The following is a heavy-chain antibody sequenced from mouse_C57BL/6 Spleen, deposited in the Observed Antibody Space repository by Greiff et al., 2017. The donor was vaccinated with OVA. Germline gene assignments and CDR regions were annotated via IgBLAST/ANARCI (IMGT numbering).Heavy chain of an antibody. CDR2: INPNNGGT. V-gene: IGHV1-26*01. D-gene: IGHD2-5*01. CDR1: GYTFTDYY. Sequence: VQLQQSGPELVKPGASVKISCKASGYTFTDYYMNWVKQSHGKSLEWIGDINPNNGGTSYNQKFKGKATLTVDKSSSTAYMELRSLTSEDSAVYYGARKAYYSNYPYAMDYWGQGTSVTVSS. CDR3: ARKAYYSNYPYAMDY. J-gene: IGHJ4*01.